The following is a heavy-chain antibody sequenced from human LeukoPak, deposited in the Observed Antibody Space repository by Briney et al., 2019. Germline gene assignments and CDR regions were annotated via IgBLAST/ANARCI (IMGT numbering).Heavy chain of an antibody. CDR1: GGTFSSYA. CDR3: ARGPCSSSSCYTVQFDY. J-gene: IGHJ4*02. Sequence: SVKVSCKASGGTFSSYAISWVRQAPGQGLEWRGGIIPIFGTANYAQKFQGRVTITTDESTSTAYMELSRLRSEETAVYYCARGPCSSSSCYTVQFDYWGQGTLVTVSS. V-gene: IGHV1-69*05. CDR2: IIPIFGTA. D-gene: IGHD2-2*02.